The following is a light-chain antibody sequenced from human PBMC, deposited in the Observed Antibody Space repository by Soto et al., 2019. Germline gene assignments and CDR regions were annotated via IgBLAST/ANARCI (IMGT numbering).Light chain of an antibody. J-gene: IGKJ2*01. Sequence: EIVMTQSPATLSVSPGERATLSCWASQSVSSNLVWYQQKPGQAPRLLIYGASTRATGIPARFSGSGSGTEFTLTISSLQSEDFAVYYCQQYNNWPPKYTFGQGTKLEIK. CDR1: QSVSSN. V-gene: IGKV3-15*01. CDR3: QQYNNWPPKYT. CDR2: GAS.